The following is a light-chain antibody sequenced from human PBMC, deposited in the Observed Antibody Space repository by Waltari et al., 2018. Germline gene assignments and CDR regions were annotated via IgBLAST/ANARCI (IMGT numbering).Light chain of an antibody. CDR1: QTINNNF. J-gene: IGKJ4*01. Sequence: IVLTQSPDTLSLSPGQRATLSCRSSQTINNNFLVWYQQKPGQAPRLLIHGASSRATGFPDRFSCSGSGTDFTLTISRLDPEDVAVYYCQQYDGSILTFGGGTKVEI. CDR2: GAS. CDR3: QQYDGSILT. V-gene: IGKV3-20*01.